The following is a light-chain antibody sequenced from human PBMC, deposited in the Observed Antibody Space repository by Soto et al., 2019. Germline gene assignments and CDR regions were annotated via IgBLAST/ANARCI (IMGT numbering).Light chain of an antibody. CDR1: QSVSTXX. Sequence: EFVLTQSPGTLSLSPGERATLSCRASQSVSTXXLAWYQQKPGQAPRLLIEATSTRATAIPDRFIGSVSGXXXXXTXXXLXPEDAAIYXCXHYYISPWTFGQGTKVEVK. CDR3: XHYYISPWT. CDR2: ATS. V-gene: IGKV3-20*01. J-gene: IGKJ1*01.